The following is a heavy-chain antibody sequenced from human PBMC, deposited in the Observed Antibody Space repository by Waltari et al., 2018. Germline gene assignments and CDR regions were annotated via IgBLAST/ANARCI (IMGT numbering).Heavy chain of an antibody. CDR2: MYYSGST. V-gene: IGHV4-39*01. Sequence: QLQLQESGPGLVTPSATLSLTCLVSGGPLISAAYYWGWVRQPPGKGLEFIGSMYYSGSTYYNPSLKIRVTISVDTSQNQFSLRLSSVTTADTAVYYCARQDYYYVKGYFDLWGRGTLVTVSS. CDR3: ARQDYYYVKGYFDL. CDR1: GGPLISAAYY. J-gene: IGHJ2*01. D-gene: IGHD3-22*01.